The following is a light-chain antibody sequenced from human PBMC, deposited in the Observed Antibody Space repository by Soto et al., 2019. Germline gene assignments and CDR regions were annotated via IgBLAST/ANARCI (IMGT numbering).Light chain of an antibody. J-gene: IGKJ5*01. CDR3: QQRHSYPIT. CDR1: QDISSY. V-gene: IGKV1-9*01. CDR2: TPS. Sequence: DIQLTQPPSFLSASVGDRVTVTCRASQDISSYLAWYQQKPGKAPKLLIHTPSTLQRGVPSMFSGSESGAEFTLTNSSLQPDDFASYYSQQRHSYPITFGQGTRLDIK.